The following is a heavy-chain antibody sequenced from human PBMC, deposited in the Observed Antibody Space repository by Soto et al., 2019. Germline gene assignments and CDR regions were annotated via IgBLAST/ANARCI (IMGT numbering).Heavy chain of an antibody. CDR1: GGSISSSSYY. CDR3: ARHGAAAGTNWYFDL. CDR2: IYYSGNT. J-gene: IGHJ2*01. V-gene: IGHV4-39*01. Sequence: QLQLQESGPGLVKPSETLSLTCAVSGGSISSSSYYWGWIRQPPGKGLEWIGSIYYSGNTYYIPSLKSRVTIXXDXSXXQFSLKLTSVTAADTAVYYCARHGAAAGTNWYFDLWGRGTLVTVSP. D-gene: IGHD6-13*01.